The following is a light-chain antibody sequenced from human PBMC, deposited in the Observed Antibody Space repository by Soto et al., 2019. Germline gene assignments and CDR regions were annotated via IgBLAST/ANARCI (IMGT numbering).Light chain of an antibody. CDR1: QDITDH. V-gene: IGKV1-33*01. J-gene: IGKJ4*01. CDR3: QQYDILLT. CDR2: DAS. Sequence: DIQMTQSPSSLSASVGDRVTITCQASQDITDHLNWYQQKPGKAPKLLIYDASSLETGVPSRFSGSGSGTDFTFTISSLQPEDIATFYCQQYDILLTFGGGTKVEIK.